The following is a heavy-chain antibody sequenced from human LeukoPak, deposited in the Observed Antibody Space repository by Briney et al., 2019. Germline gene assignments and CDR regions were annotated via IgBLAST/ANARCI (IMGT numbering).Heavy chain of an antibody. V-gene: IGHV4-4*02. CDR3: ASWGGRKYCSSTSCYDISSGWYPSGAFDI. D-gene: IGHD2-2*01. Sequence: SETLSLTCAVSGGSISSSNWWSWVRQPPGKGLEWIGEIYHSGSTNYNPSLKSRVTISVDKSKNQFSLKLSSVTAADTAVYYCASWGGRKYCSSTSCYDISSGWYPSGAFDIWGQGTMVTVSS. J-gene: IGHJ3*02. CDR2: IYHSGST. CDR1: GGSISSSNW.